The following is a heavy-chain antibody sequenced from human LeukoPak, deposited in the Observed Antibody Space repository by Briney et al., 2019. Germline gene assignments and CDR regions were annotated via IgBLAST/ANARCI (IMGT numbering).Heavy chain of an antibody. V-gene: IGHV3-23*01. CDR3: AKGRDSSTWYLFDY. Sequence: PGGSLRLSCAASGFTFSSYAMSWVRLAPGKGLAWVSVISGSGGSTYYADSVKGRFTVSRDNSKNTLYLQMNSLRAEDTAVYYCAKGRDSSTWYLFDYWGQGTLVTVPS. J-gene: IGHJ4*02. CDR2: ISGSGGST. D-gene: IGHD6-13*01. CDR1: GFTFSSYA.